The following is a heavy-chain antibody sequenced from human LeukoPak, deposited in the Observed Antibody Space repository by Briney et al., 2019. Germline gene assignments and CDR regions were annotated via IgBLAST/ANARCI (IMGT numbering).Heavy chain of an antibody. V-gene: IGHV3-48*01. CDR1: GFTFSSYS. D-gene: IGHD6-19*01. CDR3: ARDSVLIAVAVRGAFDI. Sequence: GGSLRLSCAASGFTFSSYSMNWVRQAPGKGLECVSYISSSSTTIYYADSVKGRFTISRDNAKNSLYLQMNSLRAEDTALYYCARDSVLIAVAVRGAFDIWGQGTMVTVSS. CDR2: ISSSSTTI. J-gene: IGHJ3*02.